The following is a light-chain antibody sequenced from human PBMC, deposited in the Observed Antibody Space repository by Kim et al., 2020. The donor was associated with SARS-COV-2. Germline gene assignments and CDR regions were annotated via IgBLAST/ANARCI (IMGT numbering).Light chain of an antibody. Sequence: DIQMTQSPSSLSASVGDRVTITCQASQDISYYLNWYRQRPGKAPELLIYDTSHLQTGVPSRFSGSRSGTDFTFTISGLQPEDIATYYCQNYDTFPLTFGGGTKVDIK. CDR2: DTS. CDR1: QDISYY. CDR3: QNYDTFPLT. V-gene: IGKV1-33*01. J-gene: IGKJ3*01.